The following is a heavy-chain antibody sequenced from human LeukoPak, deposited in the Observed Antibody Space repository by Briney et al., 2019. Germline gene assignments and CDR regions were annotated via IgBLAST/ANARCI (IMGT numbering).Heavy chain of an antibody. D-gene: IGHD2-2*01. V-gene: IGHV4-34*01. J-gene: IGHJ5*02. CDR2: INHSGST. CDR1: VGSFSGYY. CDR3: ARYCSSTSCSTGNWFDP. Sequence: PSETLSLTSAVSVGSFSGYYWSWIRQPPGKGLEWIGEINHSGSTNYNPSLKSRVTISVDTSKNQFSLKLSSVTAADTAVYYCARYCSSTSCSTGNWFDPWGQGTLVTVSS.